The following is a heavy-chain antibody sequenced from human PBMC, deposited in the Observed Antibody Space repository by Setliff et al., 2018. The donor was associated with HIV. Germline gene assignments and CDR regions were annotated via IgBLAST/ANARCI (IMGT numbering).Heavy chain of an antibody. CDR3: AIGSSNWPHRPNNYYGMDV. V-gene: IGHV1-3*01. D-gene: IGHD6-13*01. Sequence: ASVKVSCKASGDTFTTYALHWVRQAPGQRLEWMGWINAGNGDTKSSQKFQGRVTITRDTSASTAYMELSSLRSEDTGVYYCAIGSSNWPHRPNNYYGMDVWGQGTTVTVSS. CDR1: GDTFTTYA. J-gene: IGHJ6*02. CDR2: INAGNGDT.